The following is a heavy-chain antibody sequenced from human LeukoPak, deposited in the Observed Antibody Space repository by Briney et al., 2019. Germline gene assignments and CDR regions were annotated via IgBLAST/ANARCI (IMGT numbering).Heavy chain of an antibody. J-gene: IGHJ3*02. CDR1: GFTFSTYS. CDR3: ARQVLGDAFDI. V-gene: IGHV3-21*01. CDR2: ISSSSSYI. Sequence: GGSLRLSCAASGFTFSTYSMNWVRQAPGKGLEWVSSISSSSSYIYYADAVKGRFTISRDNAKNSLYLQMNSLRAEDTAMFYCARQVLGDAFDIWGQGTMVTVSS. D-gene: IGHD3-16*01.